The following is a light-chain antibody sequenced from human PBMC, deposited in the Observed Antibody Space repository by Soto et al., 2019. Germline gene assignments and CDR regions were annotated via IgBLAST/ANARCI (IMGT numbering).Light chain of an antibody. J-gene: IGLJ1*01. CDR2: GND. V-gene: IGLV1-40*01. CDR3: QSYDSSLSAYV. Sequence: QSVLTQPPSVSGAPGQRATISCTGSNSNIGAGYDVHWYRQLPGTAPKLLIYGNDNRPSGVPDRFSGSKSGTSASLAITGLQAEDEADYYCQSYDSSLSAYVFGTGTKLTVL. CDR1: NSNIGAGYD.